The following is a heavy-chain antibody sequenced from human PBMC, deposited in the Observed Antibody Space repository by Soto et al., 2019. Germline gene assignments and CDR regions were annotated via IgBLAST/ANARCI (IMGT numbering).Heavy chain of an antibody. CDR3: ARGQRFSDWFDP. CDR1: GGTMNSYY. J-gene: IGHJ5*02. D-gene: IGHD3-3*01. CDR2: IYSSGST. V-gene: IGHV4-4*07. Sequence: QVHLQESGPGPVKPSETLSLNCTVSGGTMNSYYWTWIRQPAGKGLEWIGRIYSSGSTKYNPSLQSRVTMSLDTSKNQFSLRLTSVTAADTAVYYCARGQRFSDWFDPWGQGTLVTVSS.